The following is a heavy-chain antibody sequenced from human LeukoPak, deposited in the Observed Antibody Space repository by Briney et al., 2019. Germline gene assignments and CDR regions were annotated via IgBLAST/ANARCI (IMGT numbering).Heavy chain of an antibody. V-gene: IGHV3-23*01. CDR1: GFTFNSYA. CDR2: IFGSGGSP. D-gene: IGHD2-15*01. J-gene: IGHJ4*02. CDR3: GKTTVGYSSGRYPGWPVDY. Sequence: PGGSLRLSCAASGFTFNSYAMYWVRQAPGKGLEWISGIFGSGGSPHYADSVKGRFTISRDNSQEIVYLQPDSLRVEDTALYYCGKTTVGYSSGRYPGWPVDYWGQGALVTVSS.